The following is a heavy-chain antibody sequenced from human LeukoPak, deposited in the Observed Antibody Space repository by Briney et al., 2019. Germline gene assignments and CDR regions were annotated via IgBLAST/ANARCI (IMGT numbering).Heavy chain of an antibody. CDR3: ARKALQGNWFEP. V-gene: IGHV4-4*07. Sequence: PSETLSLTCTVSGDSISTYYWCWIRQPAGKGLGWIGRIFTSGSTNYNPSLKSRVTMSLDTSKNQFSLKLSSVTDADTGVYYCARKALQGNWFEPWGQGALVTVAS. J-gene: IGHJ5*02. CDR1: GDSISTYY. CDR2: IFTSGST.